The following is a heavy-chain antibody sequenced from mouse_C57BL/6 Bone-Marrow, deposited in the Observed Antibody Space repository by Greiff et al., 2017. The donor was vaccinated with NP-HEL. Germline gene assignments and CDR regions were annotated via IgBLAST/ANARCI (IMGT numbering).Heavy chain of an antibody. V-gene: IGHV1S126*01. Sequence: QVQLKQSGPQLVRPGASVKISCKASGYSFTSYWMHWVKQRPGQGLEWIGMIDPSDSEPRLNQKFKDTATLTVDKSSSTAYMQLSRPTSEDSAVYYCAGSLLFDYGGQGTTLTVSS. CDR1: GYSFTSYW. CDR3: AGSLLFDY. D-gene: IGHD1-2*01. CDR2: IDPSDSEP. J-gene: IGHJ2*01.